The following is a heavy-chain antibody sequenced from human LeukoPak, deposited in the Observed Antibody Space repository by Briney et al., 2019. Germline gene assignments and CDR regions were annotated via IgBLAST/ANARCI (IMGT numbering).Heavy chain of an antibody. CDR2: IIPIFGSA. CDR1: GYTFTSYD. J-gene: IGHJ6*03. V-gene: IGHV1-69*06. Sequence: ASVKVSCKASGYTFTSYDINWVRQAPGQGLEWMGGIIPIFGSANYAQKFQDRVTITADKSTITAYMELTSLRSEDTAVYYCASNSKLWFGESTQHYYYYYMDVWGKGTTVTVSS. D-gene: IGHD3-10*01. CDR3: ASNSKLWFGESTQHYYYYYMDV.